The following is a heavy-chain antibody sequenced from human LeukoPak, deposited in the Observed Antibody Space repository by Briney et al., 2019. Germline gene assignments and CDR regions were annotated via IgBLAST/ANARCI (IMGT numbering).Heavy chain of an antibody. D-gene: IGHD5-12*01. CDR2: LRYTGET. V-gene: IGHV3-48*01. CDR1: GFTFSQYS. J-gene: IGHJ5*02. CDR3: ARDAGNSGYGCDL. Sequence: SGGSLRLSCAAFGFTFSQYSINWVRQAPGKGLEWVSHLRYTGETFYADSVKGRFTISRDNVRNSLYLQMNSLRAEDTAMYYCARDAGNSGYGCDLWGQGTLVTVSS.